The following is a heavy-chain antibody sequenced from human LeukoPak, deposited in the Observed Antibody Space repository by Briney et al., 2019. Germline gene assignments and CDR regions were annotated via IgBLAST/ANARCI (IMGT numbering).Heavy chain of an antibody. V-gene: IGHV3-48*02. Sequence: GGSLRLSCAASGFTFSSYSMNWVRQAPGKGLEWVSYISSTSSTIYYADSVKGRFTISRDNAKNSLFLQMNSLRDDDTAVYFCAGDYIWAYDYWGQGTLVTVSS. D-gene: IGHD3-10*01. CDR2: ISSTSSTI. J-gene: IGHJ4*02. CDR1: GFTFSSYS. CDR3: AGDYIWAYDY.